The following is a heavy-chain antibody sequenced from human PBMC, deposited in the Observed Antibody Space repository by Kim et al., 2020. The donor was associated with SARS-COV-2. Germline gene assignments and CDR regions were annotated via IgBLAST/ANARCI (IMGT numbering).Heavy chain of an antibody. V-gene: IGHV2-5*02. Sequence: SGPTLVKPTQTLTLTCTFSGFSLSTSGVGVGWIRQPPGKALECLPLFYWVEDKRYSPSLKSRLTITKDTSKNQVVLTMTNMDPVDTATYYCAHSISGFGRRGYFDYWGQGTLVTVSS. J-gene: IGHJ4*02. CDR1: GFSLSTSGVG. CDR2: FYWVEDK. CDR3: AHSISGFGRRGYFDY. D-gene: IGHD3-3*01.